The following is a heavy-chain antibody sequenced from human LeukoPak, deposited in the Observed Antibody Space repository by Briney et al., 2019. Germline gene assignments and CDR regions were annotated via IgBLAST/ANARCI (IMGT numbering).Heavy chain of an antibody. CDR3: ARSFLRFSSGWHFDY. CDR1: GSSFRSGHY. Sequence: SETLSLTCSVSGSSFRSGHYWGWIRQSSGDGLEWIGNVHETGYANYNPSLKSRVTISIDTSKNQFSLKLSSVTAADTAIYYCARSFLRFSSGWHFDYWGQGILVTVSS. V-gene: IGHV4-38-2*02. D-gene: IGHD6-19*01. CDR2: VHETGYA. J-gene: IGHJ4*02.